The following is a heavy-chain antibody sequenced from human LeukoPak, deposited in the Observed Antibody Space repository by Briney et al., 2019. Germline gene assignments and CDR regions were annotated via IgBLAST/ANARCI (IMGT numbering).Heavy chain of an antibody. J-gene: IGHJ4*02. D-gene: IGHD3-10*01. CDR2: ISLNSGGT. CDR1: GYTFTGYY. Sequence: ASVKVSCKASGYTFTGYYMHWVRQAPGQGLEWMGWISLNSGGTNYAQRFQGMDTMTRDTSISTAYMELKSLQSDDTATYYYSVWFGELSCWVQGTLVTV. CDR3: SVWFGELSC. V-gene: IGHV1-2*02.